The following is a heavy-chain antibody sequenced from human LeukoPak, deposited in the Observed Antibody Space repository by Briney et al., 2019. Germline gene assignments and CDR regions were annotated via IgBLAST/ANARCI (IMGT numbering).Heavy chain of an antibody. V-gene: IGHV3-30-3*01. CDR3: ARGRAVTGSTVIDY. J-gene: IGHJ4*02. CDR2: ISSDGGNR. CDR1: GFTFSSYA. D-gene: IGHD6-19*01. Sequence: GRSLRLSCAASGFTFSSYAMHWVRRAPGKALEWVATISSDGGNRYCSDSVKGRFTISRDNSKNTLYLQMDSLRPEDTAVFHCARGRAVTGSTVIDYWGQGTLVTVSS.